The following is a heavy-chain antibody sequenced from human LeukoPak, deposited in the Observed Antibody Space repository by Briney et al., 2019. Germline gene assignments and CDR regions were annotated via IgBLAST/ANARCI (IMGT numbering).Heavy chain of an antibody. CDR1: GFTSSDYY. J-gene: IGHJ4*02. CDR2: ISSSGSTI. V-gene: IGHV3-11*01. D-gene: IGHD6-13*01. CDR3: AREHFYSSSWNGFGY. Sequence: PGGSLRLSCAASGFTSSDYYMSWIRQAPGKGLEWVSYISSSGSTIYYADSVKGRFTISRDNAKNSLYLQMNSLRAEDTAVYYCAREHFYSSSWNGFGYWGQGTLVTVSS.